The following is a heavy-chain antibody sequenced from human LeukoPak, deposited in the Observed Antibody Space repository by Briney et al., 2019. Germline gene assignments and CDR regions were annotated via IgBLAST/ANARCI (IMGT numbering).Heavy chain of an antibody. D-gene: IGHD4-17*01. CDR3: AKDPGYGDYVGAFDI. CDR2: IRYDGSNK. CDR1: GFTFSSYG. V-gene: IGHV3-30*02. Sequence: PGGSLRLSCAASGFTFSSYGMHWVRQAPGKGLEWGAFIRYDGSNKYYADSVKGRFTISRDNSKNTLYLQMNSLRAEDTAVYYCAKDPGYGDYVGAFDIWGQGTMVTVSS. J-gene: IGHJ3*02.